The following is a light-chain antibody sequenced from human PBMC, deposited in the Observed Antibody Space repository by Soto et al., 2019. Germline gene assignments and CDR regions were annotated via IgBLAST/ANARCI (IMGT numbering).Light chain of an antibody. CDR2: GAS. CDR3: QQYHNWPPIT. V-gene: IGKV3-20*01. J-gene: IGKJ5*01. Sequence: EIVMTQSPGTLSLSPGERATLSCRASQSVSSRLAWYQQKPGQAPRLLISGASSRATGIPDRFSGSGFGTDFTLTISRLEPEDFALYYCQQYHNWPPITFGQGTRLEIK. CDR1: QSVSSR.